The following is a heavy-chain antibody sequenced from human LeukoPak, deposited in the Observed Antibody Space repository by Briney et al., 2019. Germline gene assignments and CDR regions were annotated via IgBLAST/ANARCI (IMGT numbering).Heavy chain of an antibody. CDR3: ARVDYGGKSPMFDY. J-gene: IGHJ4*02. D-gene: IGHD4-23*01. CDR1: VGSMSRQY. V-gene: IGHV4-59*11. Sequence: PSDPLSLTCTVCVGSMSRQYWSWIRQPPGKGREWLGYINYSGSATSNPSLTSRVTISVNTYKNQFSLNLSSVTAADTAVYFCARVDYGGKSPMFDYWGPGTLVTVSS. CDR2: INYSGSA.